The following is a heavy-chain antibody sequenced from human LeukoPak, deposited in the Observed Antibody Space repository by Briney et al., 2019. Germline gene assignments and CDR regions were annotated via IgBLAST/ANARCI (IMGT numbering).Heavy chain of an antibody. CDR2: INPNTGGS. CDR1: GYTFSGYY. D-gene: IGHD3-9*01. J-gene: IGHJ3*02. Sequence: ASVKVSCKASGYTFSGYYMHWVRQAPGQGLEWVGWINPNTGGSYYAQKFQGRVTMTRDTSISTAYMELSRLRSDDTAVYYCARDRLRYFDWLLPGDAFDIWGQGTMVTVSS. CDR3: ARDRLRYFDWLLPGDAFDI. V-gene: IGHV1-2*02.